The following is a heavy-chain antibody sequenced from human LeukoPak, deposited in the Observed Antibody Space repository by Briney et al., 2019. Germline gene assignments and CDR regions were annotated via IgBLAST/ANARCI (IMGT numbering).Heavy chain of an antibody. CDR3: TRGLYSSSWPQMKLFDP. Sequence: SETLSLTCAVYGGSFSGYYWSWIRQPPGKGLEWIGEINHSGSTNYNPSLKSRVTISVDTSKNQFSLKLSSVTAADTAVYYCTRGLYSSSWPQMKLFDPWGQGTLVTVSS. D-gene: IGHD6-13*01. CDR1: GGSFSGYY. J-gene: IGHJ5*02. V-gene: IGHV4-34*01. CDR2: INHSGST.